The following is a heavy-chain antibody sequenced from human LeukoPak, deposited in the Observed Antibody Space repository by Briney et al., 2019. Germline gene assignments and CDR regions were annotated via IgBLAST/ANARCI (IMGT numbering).Heavy chain of an antibody. CDR3: ARSVSGSYSDYYYYMDV. Sequence: SVNVSCKASGGTFSSHAISWVRQAPGQGLEWMGGIIPIFGTANYAQKFQGRVTITADESTSTAYMELSSLRSEDTAVYYCARSVSGSYSDYYYYMDVWGKGTTVTVSS. J-gene: IGHJ6*03. V-gene: IGHV1-69*01. D-gene: IGHD1-26*01. CDR1: GGTFSSHA. CDR2: IIPIFGTA.